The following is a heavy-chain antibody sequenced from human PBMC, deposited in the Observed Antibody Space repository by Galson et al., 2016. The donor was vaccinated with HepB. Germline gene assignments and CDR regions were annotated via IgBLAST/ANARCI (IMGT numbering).Heavy chain of an antibody. CDR1: GFTFEDFV. J-gene: IGHJ4*02. CDR2: ISWDGSAT. Sequence: SLRLSCAASGFTFEDFVLHWVRQAPGKGLEWLALISWDGSATFYGDSVNGRFTISRDNRQNSLYLQMNSLRSEDTAFYFCAKATGADYFFEHWGQGTRVTVSS. V-gene: IGHV3-43D*03. D-gene: IGHD4/OR15-4a*01. CDR3: AKATGADYFFEH.